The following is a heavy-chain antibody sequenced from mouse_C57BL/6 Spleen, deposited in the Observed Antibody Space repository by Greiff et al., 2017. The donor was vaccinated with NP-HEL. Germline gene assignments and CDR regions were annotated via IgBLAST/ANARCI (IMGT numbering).Heavy chain of an antibody. CDR2: IDPENGDT. V-gene: IGHV14-4*01. CDR1: GFNIKDDY. CDR3: TTRQLRLQWFAY. Sequence: EVQLQESGAELVRPGASVKLSCTASGFNIKDDYMHWVKQRPEQGLEWIGWIDPENGDTEYASKFQGKATITADTSSNTAYLQLSSLTSEDTAVYYCTTRQLRLQWFAYWGQGTLVTVSA. J-gene: IGHJ3*01. D-gene: IGHD3-2*02.